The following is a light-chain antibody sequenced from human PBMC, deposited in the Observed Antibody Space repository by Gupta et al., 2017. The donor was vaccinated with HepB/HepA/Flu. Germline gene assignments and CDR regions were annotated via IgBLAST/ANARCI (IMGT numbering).Light chain of an antibody. CDR2: RNN. V-gene: IGLV1-47*01. CDR1: SSNIGSNY. CDR3: AAWDDSLSGQVV. Sequence: QSVLTQPPSASGTPGQRVTISCSGSSSNIGSNYVYWYQQLPGTAPKLLIYRNNQRSSGVPDRFSGSKSGTSASLAISXLXSEDEAXYYCAAWDDSLSGQVVFGGGTKLTVL. J-gene: IGLJ2*01.